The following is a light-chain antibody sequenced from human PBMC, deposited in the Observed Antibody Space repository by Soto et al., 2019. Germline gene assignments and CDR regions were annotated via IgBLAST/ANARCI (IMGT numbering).Light chain of an antibody. CDR2: AAS. V-gene: IGKV1-39*01. CDR3: QQSYSTPST. J-gene: IGKJ5*01. CDR1: QTISIY. Sequence: DIQVTQSPSSLSASVGDRVAITCRASQTISIYLNWYQQKAGKAPKLLLYAASNLQSGVPSRFSGSGSGTDFTLTISSLQPEDFATYYCQQSYSTPSTFGQGTRLEIK.